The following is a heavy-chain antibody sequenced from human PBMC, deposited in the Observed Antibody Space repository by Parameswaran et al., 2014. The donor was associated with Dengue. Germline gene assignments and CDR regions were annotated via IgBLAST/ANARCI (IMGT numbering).Heavy chain of an antibody. J-gene: IGHJ6*02. CDR3: ARDPILGVPAAISSDYYYGMDV. D-gene: IGHD2-2*02. CDR2: INPSGGST. Sequence: WVRQAPGQGLEWMGIINPSGGSTSYAQKFQGRVTMTRDTSTSTVYMELSSLRSEDTAVYYCARDPILGVPAAISSDYYYGMDVWGQGTTVTVSS. V-gene: IGHV1-46*01.